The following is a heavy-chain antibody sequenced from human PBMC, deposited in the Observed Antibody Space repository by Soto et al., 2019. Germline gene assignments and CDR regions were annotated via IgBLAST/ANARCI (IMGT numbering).Heavy chain of an antibody. CDR2: ISSSSSYI. D-gene: IGHD4-17*01. CDR1: GFTFSSYS. V-gene: IGHV3-21*01. CDR3: ARPPTTVTTNYLDY. J-gene: IGHJ4*02. Sequence: GGSLRLSCAASGFTFSSYSMNWVRQAPGKGLEWVSSISSSSSYIYYADSVKGRFTISRDNAKNSLYLQMNSLRAEDTAVYYCARPPTTVTTNYLDYWGQGTLVTVSS.